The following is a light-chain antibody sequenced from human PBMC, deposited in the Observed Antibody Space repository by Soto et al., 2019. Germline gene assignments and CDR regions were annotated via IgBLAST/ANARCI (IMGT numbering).Light chain of an antibody. CDR2: AVS. CDR1: NSDVGRYNF. V-gene: IGLV2-11*01. J-gene: IGLJ3*02. CDR3: YSYTGSEIWV. Sequence: QSVLTQPRSVSGSPGQSVTISCTGTNSDVGRYNFVSWYQQLPGKAPKLLISAVSQRPSGVPDRFSGSKSGNTASLTISGLQEDDEADYFCYSYTGSEIWVFGGGNKVTVL.